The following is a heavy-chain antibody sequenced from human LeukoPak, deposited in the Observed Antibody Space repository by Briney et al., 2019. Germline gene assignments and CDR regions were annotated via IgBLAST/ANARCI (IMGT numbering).Heavy chain of an antibody. CDR3: AKDIGSGYDFFDY. CDR2: ISGSGGST. V-gene: IGHV3-23*01. J-gene: IGHJ4*02. CDR1: GFTFSSYA. Sequence: PGGSLRLSCAASGFTFSSYAMSWVCQAPGKGLEWVSAISGSGGSTYYADSVKGRLTISRDNSKNTLYLQMNSLGAEDTAVYYCAKDIGSGYDFFDYWGQGTLVTVSS. D-gene: IGHD5-12*01.